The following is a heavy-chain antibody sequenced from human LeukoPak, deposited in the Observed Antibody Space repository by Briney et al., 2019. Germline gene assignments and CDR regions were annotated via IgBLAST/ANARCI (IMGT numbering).Heavy chain of an antibody. CDR2: IYHSGST. V-gene: IGHV4-38-2*02. CDR1: DYSISSGYY. CDR3: ARLPNYNFWSGYYSGWFDP. J-gene: IGHJ5*02. Sequence: SETLSLTCTVSDYSISSGYYWGWIRQPPGKGLEWIGSIYHSGSTYYNPSLKSRVTISVDTSKNQFSLKLSSVTAADTAVYYCARLPNYNFWSGYYSGWFDPWGQGTLVTVSS. D-gene: IGHD3-3*01.